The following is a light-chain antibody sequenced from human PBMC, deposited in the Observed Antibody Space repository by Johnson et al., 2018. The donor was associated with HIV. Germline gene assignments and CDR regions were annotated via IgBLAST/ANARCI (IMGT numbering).Light chain of an antibody. J-gene: IGLJ1*01. V-gene: IGLV1-51*01. Sequence: QSVLTQPPSVSAAPGQKVTISCSGSSSNIGNNYVSWYQQLPGTAPKVLIYDNNKRPSGIPDRFSGSKSGMSATLAITGLQTGDEADYYCGTWDTSLNAFVLGTGTSVIVL. CDR1: SSNIGNNY. CDR3: GTWDTSLNAFV. CDR2: DNN.